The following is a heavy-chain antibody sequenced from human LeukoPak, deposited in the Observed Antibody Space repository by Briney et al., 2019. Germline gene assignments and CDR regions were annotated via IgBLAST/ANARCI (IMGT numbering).Heavy chain of an antibody. CDR3: ARSPPGYCSGGSCQRGFDY. D-gene: IGHD2-15*01. J-gene: IGHJ4*02. CDR2: MNPNSGNT. CDR1: GYTFTSYD. Sequence: ASVKVSCKASGYTFTSYDINWVRQATGQGLEWMGWMNPNSGNTGYAEKFQGRVTMTRNTSISPAYMELSSLRSEDTAVYYCARSPPGYCSGGSCQRGFDYWGQGTLVTISS. V-gene: IGHV1-8*01.